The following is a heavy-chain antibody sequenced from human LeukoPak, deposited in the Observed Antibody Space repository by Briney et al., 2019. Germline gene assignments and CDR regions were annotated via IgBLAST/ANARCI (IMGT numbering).Heavy chain of an antibody. J-gene: IGHJ4*02. CDR1: GFTFDDYA. D-gene: IGHD5-18*01. V-gene: IGHV3-9*01. CDR3: ARGYVGLDY. Sequence: GGSLRLSCAASGFTFDDYAMHWVRQAPGKGLEWVSGISWNSGSIGYADSVKGRFTISRDNAKNSLYLQMNSLRAEDTAVYYCARGYVGLDYWGQGTLVTVSS. CDR2: ISWNSGSI.